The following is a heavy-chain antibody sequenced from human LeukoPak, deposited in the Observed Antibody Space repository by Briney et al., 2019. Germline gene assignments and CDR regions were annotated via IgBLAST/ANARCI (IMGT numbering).Heavy chain of an antibody. Sequence: PSETLSLTCTVSGGSISVYYWSWIRQPPGQGLEWIAYIYHSGSANYNPSLKSRVTISIDTSNNQFSLKLNSVTAADTAVYYCARCSSWSYYYYMDVWGKGTTVTVSS. CDR1: GGSISVYY. CDR2: IYHSGSA. V-gene: IGHV4-59*01. CDR3: ARCSSWSYYYYMDV. D-gene: IGHD6-13*01. J-gene: IGHJ6*03.